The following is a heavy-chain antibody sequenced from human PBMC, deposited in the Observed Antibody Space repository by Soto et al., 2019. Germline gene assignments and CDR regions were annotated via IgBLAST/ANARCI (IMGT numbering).Heavy chain of an antibody. CDR2: ISGSVGAT. CDR1: GFIPSSYA. Sequence: GGSLRLSCVVSGFIPSSYAMGWVRQAPGKGLEWVSGISGSVGATSYADSVKGRFTISRDNSKNTLYLQMNSLSAEDTAIYYCAKDAIMVSSSFNYFDFWGQGALVTVSS. V-gene: IGHV3-23*01. D-gene: IGHD6-13*01. J-gene: IGHJ4*02. CDR3: AKDAIMVSSSFNYFDF.